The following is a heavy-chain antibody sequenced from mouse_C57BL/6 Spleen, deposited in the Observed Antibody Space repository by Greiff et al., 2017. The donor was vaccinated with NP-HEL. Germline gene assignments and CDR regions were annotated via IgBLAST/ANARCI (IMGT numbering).Heavy chain of an antibody. CDR1: GYTFTSYW. V-gene: IGHV1-64*01. D-gene: IGHD2-4*01. J-gene: IGHJ3*01. CDR3: ARKGGIRDYDLLAY. Sequence: QVQLQQPGAELVKPGASVKLSCKASGYTFTSYWMHWVKQRPGQGLEWIGMIHPNSGSTNYNEKFKSKATLTVDKSSSTAYMQLSSLTSEDSAVYYCARKGGIRDYDLLAYWGQGTLVTVSA. CDR2: IHPNSGST.